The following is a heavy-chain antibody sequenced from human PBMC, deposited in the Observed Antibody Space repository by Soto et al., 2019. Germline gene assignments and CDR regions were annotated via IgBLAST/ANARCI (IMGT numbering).Heavy chain of an antibody. V-gene: IGHV3-21*01. CDR2: ISSSSSYI. CDR3: ARDLSSSWYPHYFDY. Sequence: PGGSLRLSCAASGFTFSSYSMNWVRQAPGKGLEWASSISSSSSYIYYADSVKGRFTISRDNAKNSLYLQMNSLRAEDTAVYYCARDLSSSWYPHYFDYWGQGTLVTVSS. D-gene: IGHD6-13*01. CDR1: GFTFSSYS. J-gene: IGHJ4*02.